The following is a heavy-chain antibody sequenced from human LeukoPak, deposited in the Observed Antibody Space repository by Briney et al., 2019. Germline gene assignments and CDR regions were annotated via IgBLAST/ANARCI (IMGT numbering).Heavy chain of an antibody. CDR1: GFTFTRSA. J-gene: IGHJ4*02. V-gene: IGHV3-23*01. CDR2: ITNSGGGT. CDR3: AKDLWTDSSGWNYFDY. Sequence: GGSLRLSCAAFGFTFTRSAMGWVRQAPGKGLEWVSCITNSGGGTYYADSVKGRFTISRDNSKNTLYLQMNSLRAEDTAVYYCAKDLWTDSSGWNYFDYWGQGTLVTVSS. D-gene: IGHD6-19*01.